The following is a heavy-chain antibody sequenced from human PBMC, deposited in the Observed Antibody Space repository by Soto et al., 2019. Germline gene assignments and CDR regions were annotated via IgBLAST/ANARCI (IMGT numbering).Heavy chain of an antibody. CDR2: IYYSGST. Sequence: QLQLQESGPGLVKPSETLSLTCTVSGGSISSSSYYWGWIRQPPGKGLEWIGSIYYSGSTYYNPSLKSRVTIAVDTSKNQFSLKLSSVTAADTAVYYCAREAARYYYSGMDVWGQGTTVTVSS. D-gene: IGHD2-15*01. J-gene: IGHJ6*02. CDR1: GGSISSSSYY. V-gene: IGHV4-39*02. CDR3: AREAARYYYSGMDV.